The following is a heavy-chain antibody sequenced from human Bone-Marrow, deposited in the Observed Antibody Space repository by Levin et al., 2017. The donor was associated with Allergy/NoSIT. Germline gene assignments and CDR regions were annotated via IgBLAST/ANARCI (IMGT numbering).Heavy chain of an antibody. Sequence: NLGESLKISCQGSGYSFTKYWIGWVRQMPGKGLEWMGIICPDDSDTRYDPSFEGQVTISADKSINTAYLQWSSLKATDTAIYYCARQAQVAGPGIDYWGQGTLVTVSS. D-gene: IGHD6-19*01. CDR3: ARQAQVAGPGIDY. CDR2: ICPDDSDT. V-gene: IGHV5-51*01. J-gene: IGHJ4*02. CDR1: GYSFTKYW.